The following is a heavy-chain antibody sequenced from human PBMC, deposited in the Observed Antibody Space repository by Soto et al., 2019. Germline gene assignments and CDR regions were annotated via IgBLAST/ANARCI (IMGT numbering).Heavy chain of an antibody. CDR2: IFSNDEK. V-gene: IGHV2-26*01. CDR1: GFSLSNARMG. Sequence: QVTLKESGPVLVKPTETLTLTCTVSGFSLSNARMGVSWIRQPPGKALEWLAHIFSNDEKSYSTSLKSRPTISKDTSKSQVVLTMTNMDPVDTATYYCARIRGSGWYAYYYYGMDVWGQGTTVTVSS. CDR3: ARIRGSGWYAYYYYGMDV. J-gene: IGHJ6*02. D-gene: IGHD6-19*01.